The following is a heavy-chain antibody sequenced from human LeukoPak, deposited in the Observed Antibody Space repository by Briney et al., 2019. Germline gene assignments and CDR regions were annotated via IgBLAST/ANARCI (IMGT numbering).Heavy chain of an antibody. J-gene: IGHJ5*02. V-gene: IGHV1-2*02. CDR1: GYTFTGYY. CDR3: ARRSSSYYDWFDP. D-gene: IGHD6-13*01. Sequence: ASVKVSCKASGYTFTGYYMHWVRQAPGQGLEWMGWINPNSGGTNYAQKFQGRATMTRDTSISTAYMELSRLRSDDTAVYYCARRSSSYYDWFDPWGQGTLVTVSS. CDR2: INPNSGGT.